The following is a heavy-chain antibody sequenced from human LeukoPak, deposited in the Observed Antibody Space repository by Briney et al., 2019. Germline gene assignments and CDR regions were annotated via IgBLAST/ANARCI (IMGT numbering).Heavy chain of an antibody. J-gene: IGHJ4*02. CDR2: ISSSSSYI. V-gene: IGHV3-21*01. CDR3: AKDREDTAMVDTTPAY. D-gene: IGHD5-18*01. CDR1: GFTFSSYS. Sequence: PGGSLRLSCAASGFTFSSYSMNWVRQAPGKGLEWVSSISSSSSYIYYADSVKGRFTISRDNSKNTLYLQMNSLRAEDTAVYYCAKDREDTAMVDTTPAYWGQGTLVTVSS.